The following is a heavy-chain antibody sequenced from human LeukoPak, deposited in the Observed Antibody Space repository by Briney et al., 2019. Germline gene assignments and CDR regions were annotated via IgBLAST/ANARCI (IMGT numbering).Heavy chain of an antibody. CDR3: AKDYGSSSTNWFDP. V-gene: IGHV3-23*01. D-gene: IGHD6-6*01. Sequence: GGSLRLSCAASGFIFSTYAMSWVRQAPGKGLEWVSAISGGGGSTYYADSVKGWFTISRDNSKNTLYLQMNSLRAEDTAIYYCAKDYGSSSTNWFDPWGQGTLVTVSS. CDR2: ISGGGGST. J-gene: IGHJ5*02. CDR1: GFIFSTYA.